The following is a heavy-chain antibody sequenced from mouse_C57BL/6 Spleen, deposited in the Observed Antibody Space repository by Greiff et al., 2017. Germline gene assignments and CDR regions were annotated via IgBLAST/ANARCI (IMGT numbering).Heavy chain of an antibody. CDR3: ARNDGYYSYAMDY. CDR1: GFSLTSYA. Sequence: VKLQESGPGLVAPSQSLSITCTVSGFSLTSYAISWVRQPPGKGLEWLGVIWTGGGTNYNSALKSRLSISKDNSKSQVFLKMNSLQTDDTARYYCARNDGYYSYAMDYWGQGTSVTVSS. V-gene: IGHV2-9-1*01. D-gene: IGHD2-3*01. J-gene: IGHJ4*01. CDR2: IWTGGGT.